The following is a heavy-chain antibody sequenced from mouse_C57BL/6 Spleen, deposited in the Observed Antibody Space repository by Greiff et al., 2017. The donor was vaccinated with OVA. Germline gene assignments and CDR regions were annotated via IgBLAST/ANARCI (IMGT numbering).Heavy chain of an antibody. J-gene: IGHJ1*03. D-gene: IGHD2-1*01. CDR3: ASAGYYGNWYFDV. Sequence: QVQLQQPGTELVKPGASVRLSCKASGYTFTSYWMHWVKQRPGQGLEWIGNINPRNGGTNYNEKFKSKATLTVDKSSSTAYMQLSSLTSEDSAVYYCASAGYYGNWYFDVWGTGTTVTVSS. CDR2: INPRNGGT. CDR1: GYTFTSYW. V-gene: IGHV1-53*01.